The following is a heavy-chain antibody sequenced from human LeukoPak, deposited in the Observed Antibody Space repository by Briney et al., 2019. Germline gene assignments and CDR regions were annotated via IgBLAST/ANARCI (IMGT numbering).Heavy chain of an antibody. CDR3: AKEDSGSYYADQ. J-gene: IGHJ4*02. CDR1: GFTFSSYA. Sequence: GGSLRLSCAASGFTFSSYAMHWVRQAPGKGLEYVSAISSNGGSTYYANSVKGRFTISRDNSKNTLYLQMSSLRAEDTAVYYCAKEDSGSYYADQWGQGTLVAVSS. D-gene: IGHD1-26*01. V-gene: IGHV3-64*01. CDR2: ISSNGGST.